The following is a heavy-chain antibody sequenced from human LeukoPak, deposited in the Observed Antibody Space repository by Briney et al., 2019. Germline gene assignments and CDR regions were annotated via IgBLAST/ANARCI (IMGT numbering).Heavy chain of an antibody. CDR3: AREVDTATTI. CDR2: IYYSGST. J-gene: IGHJ4*02. V-gene: IGHV4-39*02. D-gene: IGHD5-18*01. CDR1: GGSFSSSSYY. Sequence: SETLSLTCTVSGGSFSSSSYYWGWIRQPPGKGLEWIGSIYYSGSTYYNPSLKSRVTISVDTSKNQFSLKLSSVTAADTAVYYCAREVDTATTIWGQGTLVTVSS.